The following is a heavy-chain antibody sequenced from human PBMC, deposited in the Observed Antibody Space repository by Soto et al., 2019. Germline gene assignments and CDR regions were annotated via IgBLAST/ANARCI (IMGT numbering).Heavy chain of an antibody. CDR3: ARDHCSSTSCPKSLYYYYGMDV. CDR1: GGTFSSYA. D-gene: IGHD2-2*01. Sequence: QVQLVQSGAEVKKPGSSVKVSCKASGGTFSSYAISWVRQAPGQGLEWMGGIIPIFGTANYAQKFQGRVTITADESTSTAYMELSSLRSEDTAVYYCARDHCSSTSCPKSLYYYYGMDVWGQGTTVTVSS. CDR2: IIPIFGTA. V-gene: IGHV1-69*01. J-gene: IGHJ6*02.